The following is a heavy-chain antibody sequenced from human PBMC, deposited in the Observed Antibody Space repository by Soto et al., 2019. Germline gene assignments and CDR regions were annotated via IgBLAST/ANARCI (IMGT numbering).Heavy chain of an antibody. J-gene: IGHJ6*02. CDR1: GFTFSNYG. CDR2: VSANNGHT. CDR3: ARDIESVTARHFFYYYAMDV. V-gene: IGHV1-18*01. D-gene: IGHD2-8*01. Sequence: ASVKVSCKASGFTFSNYGLNWVRQAPGQGLEWMGWVSANNGHTNYAQNLQGRVSMTTDTSTSTAYMELRGLTFDDTAVYYCARDIESVTARHFFYYYAMDVWGQGTTVTVSS.